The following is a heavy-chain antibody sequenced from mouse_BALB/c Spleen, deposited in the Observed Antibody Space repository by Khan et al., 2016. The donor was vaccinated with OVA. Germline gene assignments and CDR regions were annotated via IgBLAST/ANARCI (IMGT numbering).Heavy chain of an antibody. D-gene: IGHD1-2*01. CDR1: GYSITSGYG. Sequence: EVQLVESGPGLVKPSQSLSLTCTVTGYSITSGYGWNWLRQFPGNKLELMGYISYSGSTNYNPSLKSRISITRDTSKNQFFLQLNSVTTEDTATYYCDRTARIKYWGQGTTLTVSS. V-gene: IGHV3-2*02. CDR3: DRTARIKY. CDR2: ISYSGST. J-gene: IGHJ2*01.